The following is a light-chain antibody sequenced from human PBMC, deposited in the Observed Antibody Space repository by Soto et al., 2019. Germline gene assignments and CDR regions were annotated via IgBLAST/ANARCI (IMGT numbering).Light chain of an antibody. Sequence: EIVLTQSPGTLSLSPGERATLSCRASHSVSSSYFAWYQQKPGQAPMLPIYGPSSRATGIPARISGSGSGTDFSLTLIRLEPEDFAVYYCPQDGSSPSITFGQGTPLEIK. CDR2: GPS. J-gene: IGKJ5*01. CDR1: HSVSSSY. V-gene: IGKV3-20*01. CDR3: PQDGSSPSIT.